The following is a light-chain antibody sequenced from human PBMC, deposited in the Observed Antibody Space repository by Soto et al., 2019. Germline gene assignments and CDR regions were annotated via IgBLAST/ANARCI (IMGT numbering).Light chain of an antibody. CDR2: GAS. CDR3: QHYDNSPWT. Sequence: EIVLTQSPGTLSLSPGESATLSCRASQSISSTYLAWYQHKPGQAPRLLIYGASSRATGIPDRFSGGGSGTDFTLSISRLEPDDFAVYYCQHYDNSPWTFGQGTKVEIK. J-gene: IGKJ1*01. CDR1: QSISSTY. V-gene: IGKV3-20*01.